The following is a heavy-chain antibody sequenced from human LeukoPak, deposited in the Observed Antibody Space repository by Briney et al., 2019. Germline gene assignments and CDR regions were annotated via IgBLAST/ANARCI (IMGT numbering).Heavy chain of an antibody. D-gene: IGHD6-19*01. CDR1: GYTFTSHY. CDR2: INPSGGST. V-gene: IGHV1-46*01. Sequence: GASVKVSCKASGYTFTSHYMNWVRQAPGQGLEWMGIINPSGGSTSYAQKFQGRVTMTRDTSTSTVYMELSSLRSEDTAVYYCAAGIAVAGVEMIENWFDPWGQGTLVTVSS. CDR3: AAGIAVAGVEMIENWFDP. J-gene: IGHJ5*02.